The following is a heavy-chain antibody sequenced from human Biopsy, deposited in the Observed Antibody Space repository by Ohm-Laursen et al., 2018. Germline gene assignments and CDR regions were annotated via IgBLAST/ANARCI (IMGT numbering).Heavy chain of an antibody. D-gene: IGHD2-21*02. J-gene: IGHJ4*02. CDR3: ARDDAVTVIRGLYY. V-gene: IGHV4-39*07. CDR1: GGSISRSSYY. Sequence: SQTLSLTCTVTGGSISRSSYYWDWIRQPPGKGLEWIGSIYYSGSTYYNPSLKSRVTISADRSKNQFSLKLSSVTAEDTAVYYCARDDAVTVIRGLYYWGQGALVTVSS. CDR2: IYYSGST.